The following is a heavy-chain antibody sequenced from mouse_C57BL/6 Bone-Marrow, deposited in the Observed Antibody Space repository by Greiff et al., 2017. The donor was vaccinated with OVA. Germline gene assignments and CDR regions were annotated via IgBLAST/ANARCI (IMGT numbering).Heavy chain of an antibody. V-gene: IGHV3-6*01. J-gene: IGHJ4*01. Sequence: EVKLQESGPGLVKPSQSLSLTCSVTGYSITSGYYWNWIRQFPGNKLEWMGYISYDGSNNYNPSLKNRISITRDTSKNQFFLKLNSVTTEDTATYYCARNAYYSNYDYYAMDYWGRGTSVTVSS. CDR3: ARNAYYSNYDYYAMDY. D-gene: IGHD2-5*01. CDR1: GYSITSGYY. CDR2: ISYDGSN.